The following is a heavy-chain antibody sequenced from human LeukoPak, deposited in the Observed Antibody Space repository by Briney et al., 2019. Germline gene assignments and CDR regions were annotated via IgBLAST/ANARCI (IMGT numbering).Heavy chain of an antibody. D-gene: IGHD3-3*01. Sequence: PSETLSLTCAVYGGSFSGYYWSWIRQPPGKGLEWIGEINHSGSTNYNPPLKSRVTISVDTSKNQFSLKLSSVTAADTAVYYCARHRSLYYDFWSGYYPHFDYWGQGTLVTVSS. J-gene: IGHJ4*02. V-gene: IGHV4-34*01. CDR3: ARHRSLYYDFWSGYYPHFDY. CDR1: GGSFSGYY. CDR2: INHSGST.